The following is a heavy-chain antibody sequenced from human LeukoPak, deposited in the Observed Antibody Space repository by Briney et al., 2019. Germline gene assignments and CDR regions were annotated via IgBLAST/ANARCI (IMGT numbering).Heavy chain of an antibody. CDR1: GGSISSGGYY. CDR3: ARYPDSGGYYGSDSWYAFDI. D-gene: IGHD3-10*01. CDR2: IYYSGST. V-gene: IGHV4-31*03. Sequence: SETLSLTCTVSGGSISSGGYYWSWIRQHPGKGLEWIGYIYYSGSTYYNPSLKSRVTISVDTSKNQFSLKLSSVTAADTAVYYCARYPDSGGYYGSDSWYAFDIWGQGTMVTVSS. J-gene: IGHJ3*02.